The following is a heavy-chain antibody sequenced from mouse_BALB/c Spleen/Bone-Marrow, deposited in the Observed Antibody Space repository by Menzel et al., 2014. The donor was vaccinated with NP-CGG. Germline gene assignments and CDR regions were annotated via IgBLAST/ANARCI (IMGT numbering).Heavy chain of an antibody. Sequence: QVQLKESGAELVRPGASVKLSCKASGYTFISYWINWVKQRPGQGLEWIGNIYPSDSYTNYNQKFKDKATLTVDKSSSTAYMQLSSPTSEDSAVYYCTRDDGSFAYWGQGTLVTVSA. J-gene: IGHJ3*01. CDR2: IYPSDSYT. CDR3: TRDDGSFAY. D-gene: IGHD2-3*01. V-gene: IGHV1-69*02. CDR1: GYTFISYW.